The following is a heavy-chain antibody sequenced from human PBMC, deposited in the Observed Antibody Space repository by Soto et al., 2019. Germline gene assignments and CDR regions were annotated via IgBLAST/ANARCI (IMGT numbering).Heavy chain of an antibody. D-gene: IGHD3-3*01. CDR3: AADPLTYYDFWSGYYTGGGDYYYCMDV. CDR2: INAGNGNT. V-gene: IGHV1-3*01. Sequence: ASVKVSCKASGYTFTSYAMHWVRQAPGQRLEWMGWINAGNGNTKYAQKFQVRVTSTRDMSTSTAYMELSSLRSEDTAVYYCAADPLTYYDFWSGYYTGGGDYYYCMDVWGQGTTVTVSS. J-gene: IGHJ6*02. CDR1: GYTFTSYA.